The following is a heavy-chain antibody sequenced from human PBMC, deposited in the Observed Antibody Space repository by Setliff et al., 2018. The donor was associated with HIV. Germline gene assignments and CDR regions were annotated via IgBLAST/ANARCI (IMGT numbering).Heavy chain of an antibody. CDR3: ARGGYSSKWYSWFDP. CDR1: GGSINSHY. CDR2: IYFTGIT. D-gene: IGHD2-2*01. Sequence: SETLSLTCTVSGGSINSHYWSWIRQPPGKGLEYIGYIYFTGITNYNPSLQSRVTISIDTTKKQLFLRVRSVTAADTAVYYCARGGYSSKWYSWFDPWGRGTLVTVSS. J-gene: IGHJ5*01. V-gene: IGHV4-59*11.